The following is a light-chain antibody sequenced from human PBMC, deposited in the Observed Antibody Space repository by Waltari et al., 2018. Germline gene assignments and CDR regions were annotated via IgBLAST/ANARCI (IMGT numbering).Light chain of an antibody. CDR1: QSVSSN. CDR2: GAS. CDR3: QQYNNWPPLT. Sequence: EIVMTQSPATLSVSPGERATLSCRASQSVSSNLASYQQKPGQAPRPRIYGASTRATCIPARFSGSGSGAEFTLTISSLQSEDFAVYYCQQYNNWPPLTFGGGTKVEIK. J-gene: IGKJ4*01. V-gene: IGKV3-15*01.